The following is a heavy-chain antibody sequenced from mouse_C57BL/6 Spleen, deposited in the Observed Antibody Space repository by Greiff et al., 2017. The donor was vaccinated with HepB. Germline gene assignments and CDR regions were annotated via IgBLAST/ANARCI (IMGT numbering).Heavy chain of an antibody. CDR2: IYPEDGET. Sequence: EVQLQQSGAELVKPGASVKLSCKASGFNFKVYYMHWVKQRTEQGLAWIGRIYPEDGETKYAPKFQGKATITADTSSNTASLQLSSLTSEDTAVYYCARRGFAYWGQGTLVTVSA. J-gene: IGHJ3*01. CDR1: GFNFKVYY. V-gene: IGHV14-2*01. CDR3: ARRGFAY.